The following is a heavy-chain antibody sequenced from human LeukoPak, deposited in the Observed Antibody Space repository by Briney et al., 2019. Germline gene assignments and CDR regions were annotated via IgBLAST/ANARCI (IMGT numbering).Heavy chain of an antibody. CDR3: AGEPYYDILTGLGGYWFDP. V-gene: IGHV4-61*02. CDR2: IYNSGST. J-gene: IGHJ5*02. D-gene: IGHD3-9*01. Sequence: KTSETLSLTCTVSGGSISSSSYYWSWIRQPAGKGLEWIGRIYNSGSTNYNPSLKSRVTMSVDTSKNQFSLKLSSVTAADTAVYYCAGEPYYDILTGLGGYWFDPWGQGTLVTVSS. CDR1: GGSISSSSYY.